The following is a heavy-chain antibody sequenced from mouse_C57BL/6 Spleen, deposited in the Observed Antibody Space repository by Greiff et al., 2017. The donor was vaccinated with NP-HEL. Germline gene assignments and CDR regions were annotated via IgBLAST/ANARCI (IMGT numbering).Heavy chain of an antibody. CDR3: ARDLYYDYDGAYYYAMDY. J-gene: IGHJ4*01. Sequence: VQGVESEGGLVQPGSSMKLSCTASGFTFSDYYMAWVRQVPEKGLEWVANINYDGSSTYYLDSLKSRFIISRDNAKNILYLQMSSLKSEDTATYYCARDLYYDYDGAYYYAMDYWGQGTSVTVSS. V-gene: IGHV5-16*01. CDR2: INYDGSST. CDR1: GFTFSDYY. D-gene: IGHD2-4*01.